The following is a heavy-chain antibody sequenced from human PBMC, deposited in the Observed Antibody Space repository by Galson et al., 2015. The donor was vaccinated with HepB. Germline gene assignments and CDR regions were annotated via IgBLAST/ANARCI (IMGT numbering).Heavy chain of an antibody. Sequence: SLRLSCAASGFTSDDYAMHWVRQAPGKGLEWVSGISWNSGSIGYADSVKGRFTISRDNAKNSLYLQMNSLRAEDTALYYCAKARGGWFGEFPFDYWGQGTLVTVSS. CDR1: GFTSDDYA. V-gene: IGHV3-9*02. CDR3: AKARGGWFGEFPFDY. D-gene: IGHD3-10*01. CDR2: ISWNSGSI. J-gene: IGHJ4*02.